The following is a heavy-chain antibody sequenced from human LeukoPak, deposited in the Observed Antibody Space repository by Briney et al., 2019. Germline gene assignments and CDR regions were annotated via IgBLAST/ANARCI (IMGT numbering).Heavy chain of an antibody. D-gene: IGHD1-14*01. CDR1: GYTFTDYY. CDR3: ARDNRLSWFDP. V-gene: IGHV1-2*02. CDR2: INPNSGGT. J-gene: IGHJ5*02. Sequence: ASVKVSCKASGYTFTDYYMHWVRQAPGQGLEWMGWINPNSGGTNYAQKFQGRVTMTRDTSISTVYMEMSRLRSDDTAVYYCARDNRLSWFDPWGQGTLVTVSS.